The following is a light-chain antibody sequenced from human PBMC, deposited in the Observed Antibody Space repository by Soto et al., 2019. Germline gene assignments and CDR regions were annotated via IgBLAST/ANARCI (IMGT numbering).Light chain of an antibody. Sequence: ELVLTQSPGTLSLSPGERATLSCRASQSVSSSYLAWYQQKPGQAPRLLICGASSRATGIPDRFSGSGSGTDFTLTISRLEPEDFAVYYCQQYDKWPPWTFGQGTKVDIK. V-gene: IGKV3-20*01. CDR1: QSVSSSY. J-gene: IGKJ1*01. CDR3: QQYDKWPPWT. CDR2: GAS.